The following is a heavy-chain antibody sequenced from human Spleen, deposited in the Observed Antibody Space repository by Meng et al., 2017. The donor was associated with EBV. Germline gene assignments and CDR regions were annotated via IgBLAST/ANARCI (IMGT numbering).Heavy chain of an antibody. CDR2: LIPMSDAP. Sequence: QVQLVHSGGEVKKPGASVKVPCKASGYTFIAYSLHWVRQAPGQGLEWMGGLIPMSDAPHYAQKFQGRVTITADESTSTHYMDLSGLRSDDTALYYCASESGRGFTPDYWGQGTLVTVSS. V-gene: IGHV1-69*01. CDR3: ASESGRGFTPDY. CDR1: GYTFIAYS. J-gene: IGHJ4*02. D-gene: IGHD3-10*01.